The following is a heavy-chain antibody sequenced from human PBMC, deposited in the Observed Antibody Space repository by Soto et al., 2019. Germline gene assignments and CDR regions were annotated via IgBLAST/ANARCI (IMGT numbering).Heavy chain of an antibody. CDR1: GYSFTSYW. CDR2: IYPGDSDT. CDR3: ATPFPTGLCLARSSSNSRALYI. J-gene: IGHJ3*02. D-gene: IGHD2-2*01. V-gene: IGHV5-51*01. Sequence: PGESLKISCKGSGYSFTSYWIGWVRQMPGKGLEWMGIIYPGDSDTRYSPSFQGQVTISADKSISTAYLQWSSLKASDTAMYYCATPFPTGLCLARSSSNSRALYIWGQEXMGTV.